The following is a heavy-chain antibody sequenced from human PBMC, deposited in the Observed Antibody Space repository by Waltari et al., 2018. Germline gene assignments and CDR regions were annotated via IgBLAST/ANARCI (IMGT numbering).Heavy chain of an antibody. J-gene: IGHJ6*03. CDR3: ARVGGYYYMDV. D-gene: IGHD3-16*01. CDR1: GGSISSSSYY. V-gene: IGHV4-39*07. Sequence: QLQLQESGPGLVKPSETLSLTCTVSGGSISSSSYYWGWIRQPPGKGLEWIGSIYYSGSTYYNPSLKSRVTISVDTSKNQFSLKLSSVTAADTAVYYCARVGGYYYMDVWGKGTTVTISS. CDR2: IYYSGST.